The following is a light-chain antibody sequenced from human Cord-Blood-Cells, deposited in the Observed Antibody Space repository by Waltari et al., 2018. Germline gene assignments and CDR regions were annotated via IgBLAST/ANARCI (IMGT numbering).Light chain of an antibody. CDR2: GNS. CDR1: SPHIGAGFG. J-gene: IGLJ3*02. CDR3: QSYDSSLSGSV. Sequence: QSVLTQPPSVSGAPGQRVTISCTGSSPHIGAGFGVPWYQPLPGTAPKLLSYGNSNRPSGVPDRFSGSKSGTSASLAITGLQAEDEADYYCQSYDSSLSGSVFGGGTKLTVL. V-gene: IGLV1-40*01.